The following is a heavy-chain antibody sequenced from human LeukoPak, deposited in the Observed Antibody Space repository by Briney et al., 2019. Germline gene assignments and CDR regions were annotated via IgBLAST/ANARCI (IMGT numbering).Heavy chain of an antibody. D-gene: IGHD3-16*01. CDR3: AASPPGGPIDY. CDR1: GFTFSSYS. CDR2: ISRDSRTI. J-gene: IGHJ4*02. V-gene: IGHV3-21*01. Sequence: GESLRLSCAASGFTFSSYSVNWVRQAPGKGLEWVSIISRDSRTIIYADSVKGRFTISRDNAKNSLYLQMNSLRAEDTAVYFCAASPPGGPIDYGGQGALVSVSS.